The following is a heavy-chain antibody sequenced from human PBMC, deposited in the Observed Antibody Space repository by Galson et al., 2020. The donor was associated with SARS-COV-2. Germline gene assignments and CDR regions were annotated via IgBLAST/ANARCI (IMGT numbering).Heavy chain of an antibody. CDR1: GGSISSYY. J-gene: IGHJ6*03. Sequence: SETLSLTCTVSGGSISSYYWSWIRQPPGTGLEWIGYIYYSRGTHYNPSLKSRVTISVDTSKNQFSLKLSSVTAADTAVYYCARGVGYCSSTSCYKRPHYYYYMDVWGKGTTVTVSS. CDR2: IYYSRGT. V-gene: IGHV4-59*01. CDR3: ARGVGYCSSTSCYKRPHYYYYMDV. D-gene: IGHD2-2*02.